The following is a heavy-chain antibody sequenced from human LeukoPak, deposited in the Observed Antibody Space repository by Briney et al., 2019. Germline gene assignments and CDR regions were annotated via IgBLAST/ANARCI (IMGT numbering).Heavy chain of an antibody. Sequence: ASVKVSCKASGYTFTSYYMHWVRQAPGQGLEWVGIINPSGGSTSYAQKFQGRVTMTRDTYTSTVYMELSRLRSEDTAVYYCARGYARGSSWPIVDYWGQGTLVTVSS. CDR2: INPSGGST. CDR3: ARGYARGSSWPIVDY. J-gene: IGHJ4*02. CDR1: GYTFTSYY. D-gene: IGHD6-13*01. V-gene: IGHV1-46*01.